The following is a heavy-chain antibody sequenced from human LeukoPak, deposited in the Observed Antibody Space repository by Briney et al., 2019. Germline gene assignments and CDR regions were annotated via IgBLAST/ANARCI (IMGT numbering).Heavy chain of an antibody. D-gene: IGHD1-1*01. CDR2: ISYEGSHK. CDR1: GFTFSSYA. J-gene: IGHJ6*02. V-gene: IGHV3-30*04. Sequence: PGGSLRLSCAASGFTFSSYAMSWVRQTPGKGLEWVALISYEGSHKNYTDSVKGRFTISRDNSKNTLFLQMNTLRVEDTAVYYCARAGYNWNDGDYYYGMDVWGQGTTVTVSS. CDR3: ARAGYNWNDGDYYYGMDV.